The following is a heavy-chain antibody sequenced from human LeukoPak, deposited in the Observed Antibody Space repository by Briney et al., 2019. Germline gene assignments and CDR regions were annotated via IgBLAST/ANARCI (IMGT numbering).Heavy chain of an antibody. CDR1: GGSFSGYY. Sequence: PSETLSLTCAVYGGSFSGYYWSWIRQPPGKGLEWIGEINHSGSTNYNPSLKSRVTISVDTSKNQFSLKLSSVTAADTAVYYCARGLITEGGYLDYWGQGTLVTVSS. CDR3: ARGLITEGGYLDY. D-gene: IGHD3-16*01. V-gene: IGHV4-34*01. J-gene: IGHJ4*02. CDR2: INHSGST.